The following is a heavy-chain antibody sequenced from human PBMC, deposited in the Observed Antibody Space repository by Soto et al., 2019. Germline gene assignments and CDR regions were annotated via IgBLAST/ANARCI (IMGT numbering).Heavy chain of an antibody. CDR3: ARESTVAATDNWFDS. D-gene: IGHD2-15*01. J-gene: IGHJ5*01. CDR2: IYTSGST. Sequence: SETLSLTCTVSGAFISGYYWSWIRQPAGKGLEWIGRIYTSGSTKYSPSLKSRATMSVDTSKKQFSLKLNSVTAADTAVYYCARESTVAATDNWFDSWGQRTLVTVSS. V-gene: IGHV4-4*07. CDR1: GAFISGYY.